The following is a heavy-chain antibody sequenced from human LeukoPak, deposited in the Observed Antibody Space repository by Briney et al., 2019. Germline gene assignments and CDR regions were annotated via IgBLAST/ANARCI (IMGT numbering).Heavy chain of an antibody. CDR1: GFTFSSYW. CDR3: ARQSYYYDSSGYYYDY. V-gene: IGHV3-74*01. D-gene: IGHD3-22*01. J-gene: IGHJ4*02. CDR2: INSDGSSI. Sequence: GGSLRLSCAASGFTFSSYWMHWVRQAPGKGLVWVSRINSDGSSITYADSVKGRFTISRDNAKNTLYLQVNSLRAEDTAVYYCARQSYYYDSSGYYYDYWGQGTLVTVST.